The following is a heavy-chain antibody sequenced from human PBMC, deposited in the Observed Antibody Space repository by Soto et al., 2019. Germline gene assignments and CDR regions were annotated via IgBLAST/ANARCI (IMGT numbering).Heavy chain of an antibody. Sequence: EASVKVSCKASGYTFTGYYMHWVRQAPGRGLEWMGWINPNSGGTNYAQKFQGRVTMTRDTSISTAYMELSRLRSDDTAVYYCARVTRLGLSRIQPYFDYWGQGTLVTVSS. D-gene: IGHD1-7*01. CDR2: INPNSGGT. V-gene: IGHV1-2*02. CDR1: GYTFTGYY. CDR3: ARVTRLGLSRIQPYFDY. J-gene: IGHJ4*02.